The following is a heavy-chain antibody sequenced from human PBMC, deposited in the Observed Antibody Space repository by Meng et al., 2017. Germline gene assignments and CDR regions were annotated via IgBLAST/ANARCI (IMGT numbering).Heavy chain of an antibody. D-gene: IGHD5-18*01. J-gene: IGHJ4*02. V-gene: IGHV3-13*01. CDR1: GFTFSTPD. CDR3: VRGSSYNYGFDY. CDR2: IGIASDT. Sequence: EVQLVESVGGFVRPGGSLRLSCAASGFTFSTPDMHWVRQATGKGLEWVSAIGIASDTYYPGSVKGRFTISREDAKNSLYLQMNNLRAGDTAVYYCVRGSSYNYGFDYWGQGTLVTVSS.